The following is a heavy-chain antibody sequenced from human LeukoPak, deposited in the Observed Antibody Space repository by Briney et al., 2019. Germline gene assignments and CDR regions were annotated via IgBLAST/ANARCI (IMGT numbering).Heavy chain of an antibody. CDR3: ARGGAAMVSSQVYYYMDV. J-gene: IGHJ6*03. D-gene: IGHD5-18*01. CDR1: GGTFSSYA. CDR2: IIPIFGTA. Sequence: ASVKVSCKASGGTFSSYAISWVRQAPGQGLEWMGGIIPIFGTANYAQKFQGRVTITTDESTSTAYMELSSLRSEDTAVYYCARGGAAMVSSQVYYYMDVWGKGTTVTVSS. V-gene: IGHV1-69*05.